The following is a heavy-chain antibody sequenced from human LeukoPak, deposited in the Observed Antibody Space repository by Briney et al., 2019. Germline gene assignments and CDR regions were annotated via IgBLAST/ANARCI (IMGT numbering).Heavy chain of an antibody. CDR1: GGSISSHY. J-gene: IGHJ4*02. D-gene: IGHD4-17*01. V-gene: IGHV4-59*08. Sequence: SETLSLACTVSGGSISSHYWSWIRQPPGKGLEWIGYISYSGSTNYNPSLKSRVNISVDTSKNQFSLKLSSVTAADTAVYYCARDDYGDYFDYWGQGTLVTVSS. CDR2: ISYSGST. CDR3: ARDDYGDYFDY.